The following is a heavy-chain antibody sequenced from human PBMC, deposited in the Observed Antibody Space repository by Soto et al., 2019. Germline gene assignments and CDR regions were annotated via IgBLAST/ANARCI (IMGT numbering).Heavy chain of an antibody. CDR1: GFSVSGVY. CDR3: ARVDTVYAEVDH. Sequence: EVQLVESGGDLVQPGGSLRLSCAVSGFSVSGVYMTWVRQVPGKGLEWISLLYTDNTAYYADSVKGRFTISKDSSKDTLFLQMNGLRAEDTAVYYCARVDTVYAEVDHWGQGTLVTVSS. D-gene: IGHD1-20*01. J-gene: IGHJ4*02. V-gene: IGHV3-66*01. CDR2: LYTDNTA.